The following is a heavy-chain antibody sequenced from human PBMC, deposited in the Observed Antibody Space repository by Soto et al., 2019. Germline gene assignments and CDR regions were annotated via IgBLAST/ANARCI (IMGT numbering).Heavy chain of an antibody. CDR3: AREYPEEEIFGVVRSGYFDY. Sequence: ASVKVSCKASGYTFTSYGISWVRQAPGQGLEWMGWISAYNGNTNYAQKLQGRVTMTTDTSTSTAYMELRSLSSVDTAVYYCAREYPEEEIFGVVRSGYFDYWGQGTLVTVSS. V-gene: IGHV1-18*04. D-gene: IGHD3-3*01. J-gene: IGHJ4*02. CDR1: GYTFTSYG. CDR2: ISAYNGNT.